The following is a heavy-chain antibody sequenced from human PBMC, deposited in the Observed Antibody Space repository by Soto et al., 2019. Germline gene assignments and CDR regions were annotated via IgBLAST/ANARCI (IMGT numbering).Heavy chain of an antibody. V-gene: IGHV3-30-3*01. CDR3: ARVTPGNNLYYFFGLDV. CDR2: ISYEGSNT. D-gene: IGHD1-1*01. Sequence: QVHLVESGGGVVQPGRSLRLSCVASGFTFGTYGIHWVRQAPGKGLQWVGLISYEGSNTYYADSVKGRFTISRDNSKKTLYLQMNSLRPEDTGVYYCARVTPGNNLYYFFGLDVWGQGASVTVSS. CDR1: GFTFGTYG. J-gene: IGHJ6*02.